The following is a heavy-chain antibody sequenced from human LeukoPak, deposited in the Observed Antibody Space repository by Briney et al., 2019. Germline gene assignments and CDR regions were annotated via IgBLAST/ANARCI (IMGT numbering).Heavy chain of an antibody. V-gene: IGHV4-34*01. CDR3: ARGYGSGSCYEDY. CDR2: INHSGST. D-gene: IGHD3-10*01. CDR1: GGSFSGYY. Sequence: SETLSLTCAVYGGSFSGYYWSWIRQPPGKGLEWIGEINHSGSTNYDPSLKSRVTISVDTSKNQFSLKLSSVTAADTAVYYCARGYGSGSCYEDYWGQGTLVTVSS. J-gene: IGHJ4*02.